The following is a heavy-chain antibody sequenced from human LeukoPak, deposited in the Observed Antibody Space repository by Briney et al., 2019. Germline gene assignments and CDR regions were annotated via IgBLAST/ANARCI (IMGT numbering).Heavy chain of an antibody. CDR1: GVSISSYY. CDR2: ISNSGST. CDR3: ARRGFFDF. V-gene: IGHV4-59*08. J-gene: IGHJ4*02. Sequence: SKTLSLTCTVSGVSISSYYWSWIRQPPGKGLELIAYISNSGSTNYNPSLKSRVTISVDTSKNHFSPKLNPVTAADTAIYFCARRGFFDFWGQGTLVTVSS.